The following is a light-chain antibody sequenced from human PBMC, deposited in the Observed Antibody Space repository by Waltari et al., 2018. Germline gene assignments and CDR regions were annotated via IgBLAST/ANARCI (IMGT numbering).Light chain of an antibody. Sequence: EIVLTQSPGTLSLSPGERATLSCRASQNIGRYLVWYRQKPGQPPRLLIYEASRRATDIPDRFSGSGSGTDFSLTISRLEPEDFAVYYCQNHERLPATFGQGTKVEIK. J-gene: IGKJ1*01. CDR2: EAS. CDR1: QNIGRY. CDR3: QNHERLPAT. V-gene: IGKV3-20*01.